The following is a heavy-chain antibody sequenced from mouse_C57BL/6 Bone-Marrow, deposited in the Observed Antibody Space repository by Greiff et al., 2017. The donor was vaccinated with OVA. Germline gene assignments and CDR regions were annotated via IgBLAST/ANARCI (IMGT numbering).Heavy chain of an antibody. CDR3: ARKGNYEGAMDY. Sequence: EVHLVESGGGLVQPGGSLKLSCAASGFTFSDYYMYWVRQTPEKRLEWVAYISNGGGSTYYPDTVKGRFTISRDNAKNTLYLQMSRLKSEDTAMYYCARKGNYEGAMDYWGQGTSVTVAS. J-gene: IGHJ4*01. V-gene: IGHV5-12*01. CDR2: ISNGGGST. D-gene: IGHD2-1*01. CDR1: GFTFSDYY.